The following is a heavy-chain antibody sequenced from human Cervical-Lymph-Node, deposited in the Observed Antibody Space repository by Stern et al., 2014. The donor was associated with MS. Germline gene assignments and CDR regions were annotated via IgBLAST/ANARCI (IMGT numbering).Heavy chain of an antibody. J-gene: IGHJ4*02. CDR2: IYPGESDT. CDR3: ARQWGAAAGPGYFDY. V-gene: IGHV5-51*01. CDR1: GYSFTSYW. Sequence: VQLVESGAEVKKPGESLKISCKGSGYSFTSYWIGWVRQMPGKGLEWMGIIYPGESDTRDSPSFQGQGTISADKSIRTAHLPSSSLKASDTAMYYCARQWGAAAGPGYFDYWGQGTLVTVSS. D-gene: IGHD6-13*01.